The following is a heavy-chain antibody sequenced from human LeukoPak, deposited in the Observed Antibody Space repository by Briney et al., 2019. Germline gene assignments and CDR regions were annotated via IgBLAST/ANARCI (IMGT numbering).Heavy chain of an antibody. J-gene: IGHJ4*02. CDR1: GFTFSSYA. CDR2: ISGSGGST. CDR3: AKLGQMITFGGVIAEFDY. D-gene: IGHD3-16*02. V-gene: IGHV3-23*01. Sequence: GGSLRLSCAASGFTFSSYAMSWVRQAPGKGLEWVSAISGSGGSTYYADSVKGRFTISRDNSKNTLYLQVNSLRAEDTAVYYCAKLGQMITFGGVIAEFDYWGQGTLVTVSS.